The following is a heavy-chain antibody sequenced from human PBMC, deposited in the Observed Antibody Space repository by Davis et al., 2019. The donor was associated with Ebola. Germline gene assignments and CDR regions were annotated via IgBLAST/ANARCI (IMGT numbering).Heavy chain of an antibody. CDR2: IGVDGSDT. CDR1: GFTFRIYS. V-gene: IGHV3-74*01. D-gene: IGHD3-22*01. Sequence: PGGSLRLSCAASGFTFRIYSMHWVRQVPGKGLVCISHIGVDGSDTTYADSVTGRFTISSDNAKNTLYLQMNSLRAEDTAVYYCARDRSLTLDYYDSTGYPNDAFDIWGQGTMVTVSS. CDR3: ARDRSLTLDYYDSTGYPNDAFDI. J-gene: IGHJ3*02.